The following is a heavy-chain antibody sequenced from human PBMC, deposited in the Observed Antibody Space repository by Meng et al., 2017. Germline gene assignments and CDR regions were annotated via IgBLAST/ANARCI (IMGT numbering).Heavy chain of an antibody. CDR2: INPNSGGT. CDR1: GYTFTGYY. V-gene: IGHV1-2*06. CDR3: ATGHPGYCTNGVCYPGYFDY. J-gene: IGHJ4*02. Sequence: ASVKVSCKASGYTFTGYYMHWVRQAPGQGLEWMGRINPNSGGTNYAQKFQGRVTMTRDTSISTAYMELSRLRSDDTAVYYCATGHPGYCTNGVCYPGYFDYWGQGTLVTVSS. D-gene: IGHD2-8*01.